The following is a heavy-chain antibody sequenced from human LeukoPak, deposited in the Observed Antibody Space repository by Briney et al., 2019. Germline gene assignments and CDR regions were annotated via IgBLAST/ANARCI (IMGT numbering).Heavy chain of an antibody. CDR3: VKYYDSSGSYYFDY. CDR1: GSTFSSYA. CDR2: ISGSGAST. J-gene: IGHJ4*02. V-gene: IGHV3-23*01. D-gene: IGHD3-22*01. Sequence: GGSLRLSCAASGSTFSSYAMSWVRQAPGKGLEWVSTISGSGASTYYADSVKGRFTISRDNSKNTLYLQMNSLRAEDTAVYYCVKYYDSSGSYYFDYWGQGTLVTVSS.